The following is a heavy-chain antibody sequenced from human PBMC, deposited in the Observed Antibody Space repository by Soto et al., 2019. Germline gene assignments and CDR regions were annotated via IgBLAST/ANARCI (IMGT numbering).Heavy chain of an antibody. CDR2: IYYSGST. V-gene: IGHV4-31*03. CDR3: ARNFGDGDYYYYYGMDV. Sequence: QVQLQESGPGLVKPSQTLSLTCTVSGGPISSGGYYWSWIRQHPGKGLEWIGYIYYSGSTYYNPSLRSRVTRSVDTSKNQFSLKLSSVTAADTAVYYCARNFGDGDYYYYYGMDVWGQGTTVTVSS. D-gene: IGHD3-10*01. CDR1: GGPISSGGYY. J-gene: IGHJ6*02.